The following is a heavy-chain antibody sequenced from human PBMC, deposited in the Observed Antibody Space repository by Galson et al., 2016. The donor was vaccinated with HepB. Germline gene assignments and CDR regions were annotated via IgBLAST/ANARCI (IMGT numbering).Heavy chain of an antibody. Sequence: SLRLSCAASGFTFRNYAMSWVRQASGKGLEWVSGISGSGGSTYYADSVKGRFTISRDNSKNTLYLQMNSLRAEDTAVYYCAKSISMIVVVNFDYRGQGTLVPVSS. CDR2: ISGSGGST. CDR1: GFTFRNYA. CDR3: AKSISMIVVVNFDY. J-gene: IGHJ4*02. V-gene: IGHV3-23*01. D-gene: IGHD3-22*01.